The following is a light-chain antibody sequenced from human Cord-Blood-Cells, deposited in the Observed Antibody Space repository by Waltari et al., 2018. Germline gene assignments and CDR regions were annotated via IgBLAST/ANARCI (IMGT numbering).Light chain of an antibody. CDR3: CSYAGSVV. CDR2: EGS. V-gene: IGLV2-23*01. Sequence: QSALTQPASVSGSPGQSITISCTGTSSDVGSYNLVSWYQQHPGKAPKLMIYEGSKRPSGVSNGFSGSKSGNTACLTISGLQAEDEADYYCCSYAGSVVFGGGTKLTVL. J-gene: IGLJ2*01. CDR1: SSDVGSYNL.